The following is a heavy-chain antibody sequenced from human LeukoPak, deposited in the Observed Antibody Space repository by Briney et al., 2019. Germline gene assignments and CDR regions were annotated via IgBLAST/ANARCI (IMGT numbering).Heavy chain of an antibody. J-gene: IGHJ6*03. Sequence: SETLSLTCTVSGDSISSFYWSWIRQPVGKGLEWIGRFYTSGSTNYNPSLKSRVTMSVDTSKNQFSLKLSSVTAADTAVYYCAREALIEGFYYYMDVWGKGTTVTVSS. CDR3: AREALIEGFYYYMDV. D-gene: IGHD3-22*01. CDR2: FYTSGST. CDR1: GDSISSFY. V-gene: IGHV4-4*07.